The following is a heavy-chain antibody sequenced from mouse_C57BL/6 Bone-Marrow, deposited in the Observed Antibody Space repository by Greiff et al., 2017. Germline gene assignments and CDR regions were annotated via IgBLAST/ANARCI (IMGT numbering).Heavy chain of an antibody. CDR3: TTSPTTAFDY. J-gene: IGHJ2*01. Sequence: VQLKQSGAELVRPGASVKLSCTASGFNIKDDYMHWVKQRPEQGLEWIGWIDPENGDTEYASKFQGKATITADTSSNTAYLQLSRLTSEDTAVYYCTTSPTTAFDYWGQGTTLTVSS. CDR1: GFNIKDDY. D-gene: IGHD1-2*01. CDR2: IDPENGDT. V-gene: IGHV14-4*01.